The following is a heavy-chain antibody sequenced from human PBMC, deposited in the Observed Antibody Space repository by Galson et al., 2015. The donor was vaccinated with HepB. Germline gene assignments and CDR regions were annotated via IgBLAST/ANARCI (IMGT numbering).Heavy chain of an antibody. CDR1: GFTFSNAW. CDR2: IKSKTDGGTT. CDR3: TTDITMIVVVKDAFDI. V-gene: IGHV3-15*01. D-gene: IGHD3-22*01. J-gene: IGHJ3*02. Sequence: SLRLSCAASGFTFSNAWMSWVRQAPGKGLEWVGRIKSKTDGGTTDYAAPVKGRFTISRDDSKNTLYLQMNSLKTEDTAVYYCTTDITMIVVVKDAFDIWGQGTMVTVSS.